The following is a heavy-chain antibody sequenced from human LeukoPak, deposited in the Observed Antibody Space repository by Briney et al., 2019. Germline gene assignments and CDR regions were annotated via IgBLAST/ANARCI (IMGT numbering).Heavy chain of an antibody. D-gene: IGHD3-16*01. V-gene: IGHV3-48*03. CDR2: ISSSGRNI. Sequence: QPGGSLRLSCAASGFTFSSYEMNWVRQAPGKGLEWVSYISSSGRNIYYADSVKGRFTISRDNAKNSLYLQMNSLRAEDTAVYYCARDPNPGDPDYWGQGTLVTVSS. J-gene: IGHJ4*02. CDR1: GFTFSSYE. CDR3: ARDPNPGDPDY.